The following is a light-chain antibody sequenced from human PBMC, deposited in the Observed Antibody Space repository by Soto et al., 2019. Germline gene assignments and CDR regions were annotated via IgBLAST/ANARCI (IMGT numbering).Light chain of an antibody. CDR1: QSVSTN. J-gene: IGKJ1*01. CDR2: GAS. CDR3: QQYYDWPPT. V-gene: IGKV3-15*01. Sequence: DIVMTQSPATLSVSPGERATLSCRASQSVSTNVAWYQQIPGQIPRLLIYGASTRATGIPARFSGSGSGTEFTLTISSLQSEDFAVYYCQQYYDWPPTFGQGTKVDIK.